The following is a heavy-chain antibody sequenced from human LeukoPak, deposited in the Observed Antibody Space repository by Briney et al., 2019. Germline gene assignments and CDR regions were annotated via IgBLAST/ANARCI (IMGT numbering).Heavy chain of an antibody. CDR2: ISSTSSYI. J-gene: IGHJ6*03. CDR1: GFTFSSYS. CDR3: ARDQSGTSYSYYYMDV. Sequence: GGSLRLSCAASGFTFSSYSVNWVRQAPGKGLEWVSSISSTSSYIYYADSVKGRFTISRDNAANSLYLQMNSLRAEDTAVYYCARDQSGTSYSYYYMDVWGKGITVTVSS. V-gene: IGHV3-21*01. D-gene: IGHD3-10*01.